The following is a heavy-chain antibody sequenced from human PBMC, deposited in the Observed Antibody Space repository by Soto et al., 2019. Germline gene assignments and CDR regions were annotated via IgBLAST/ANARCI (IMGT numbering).Heavy chain of an antibody. CDR2: FYYSGTT. D-gene: IGHD3-10*01. V-gene: IGHV4-28*01. CDR1: GYSISSSNW. Sequence: PSETLSLTCAVSGYSISSSNWWGWVRQPPGKGLEWIGYFYYSGTTYYNPSLKSRVTISVDTSKNQFSLKLSSVTAADTAVYYFARHWGLGVTPSHYYYYGMDVWGQGTTVTVSS. CDR3: ARHWGLGVTPSHYYYYGMDV. J-gene: IGHJ6*02.